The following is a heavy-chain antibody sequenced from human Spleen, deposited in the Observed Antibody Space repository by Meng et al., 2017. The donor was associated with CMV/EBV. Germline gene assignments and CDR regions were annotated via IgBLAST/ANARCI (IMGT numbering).Heavy chain of an antibody. CDR3: GRGGSSAWYYYYAVDV. D-gene: IGHD2-2*01. CDR2: ITTYNGDT. J-gene: IGHJ6*02. CDR1: GYTFTGYY. V-gene: IGHV1-18*04. Sequence: ASVKVSCKASGYTFTGYYMHWVRQAPGQGLEWMGWITTYNGDTTYAQKFQGRVTVTTDTSTSTAYMELRSLTSDDTAVYYCGRGGSSAWYYYYAVDVWGQGTTVTVSS.